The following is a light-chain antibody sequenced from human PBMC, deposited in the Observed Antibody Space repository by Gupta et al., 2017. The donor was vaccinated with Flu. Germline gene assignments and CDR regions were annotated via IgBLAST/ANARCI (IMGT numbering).Light chain of an antibody. Sequence: IVMTHSLLFLPVPPGEPAPIPCRSRQTLLPSNGYNILDCHLQKPGQSPPLLLYLASIRASAVPDTSRGSGPGTDFTLKISIVKAAAHRVYYCSECLPTPSSFGQGTKLEMK. CDR2: LAS. CDR3: SECLPTPSS. CDR1: QTLLPSNGYNI. V-gene: IGKV2-28*01. J-gene: IGKJ2*03.